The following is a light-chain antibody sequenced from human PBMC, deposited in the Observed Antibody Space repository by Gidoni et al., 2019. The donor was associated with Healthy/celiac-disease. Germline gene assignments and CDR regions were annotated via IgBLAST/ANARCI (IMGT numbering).Light chain of an antibody. V-gene: IGKV1-39*01. CDR1: QSISSY. CDR2: AAS. Sequence: DIQLTQSPSSLSASVGDRVPITCRASQSISSYLNWYQQKPGKAPKLLIYAASSLQSGVPSRFSGSGSGTDFTLTISSLQPEDFATYYCQQCYSTPWTFGQGTKVEIK. J-gene: IGKJ1*01. CDR3: QQCYSTPWT.